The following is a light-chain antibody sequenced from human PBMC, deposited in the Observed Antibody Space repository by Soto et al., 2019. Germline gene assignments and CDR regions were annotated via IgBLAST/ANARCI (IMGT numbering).Light chain of an antibody. CDR2: TNN. CDR1: TSNIGNNY. CDR3: AVWDDNVRGLGV. V-gene: IGLV1-47*02. Sequence: QSVLTQLPSVSGTPGQGVTISCSGSTSNIGNNYVFWYQQVPGTAPKLLIHTNNRRPSGVPDRFSASKSATTASLAISRLRSEDEADYYCAVWDDNVRGLGVFGGGTKLTVL. J-gene: IGLJ3*02.